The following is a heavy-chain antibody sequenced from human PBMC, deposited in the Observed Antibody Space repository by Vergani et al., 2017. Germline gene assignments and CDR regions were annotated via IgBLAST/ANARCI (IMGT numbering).Heavy chain of an antibody. D-gene: IGHD5-12*01. CDR3: TKGSVYYHDSAGHGYDPYTGFDL. J-gene: IGHJ3*01. Sequence: VQLQESGPGLVKPSQTLSLTCTVSGGPISSGGYYWSWIRQHPGKGLEWVSGISWNSGAVDYADSVRGRFTISRDNAKNSLFLEMNSLRFEDTAVYFCTKGSVYYHDSAGHGYDPYTGFDLWGQGTLVTVSS. V-gene: IGHV3-9*01. CDR1: GGPISSGGYY. CDR2: ISWNSGAV.